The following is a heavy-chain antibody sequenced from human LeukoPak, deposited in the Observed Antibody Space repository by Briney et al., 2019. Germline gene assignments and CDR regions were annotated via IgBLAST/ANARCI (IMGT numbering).Heavy chain of an antibody. J-gene: IGHJ5*02. V-gene: IGHV4-38-2*02. CDR1: GYSISSGYY. Sequence: SETLSLTCTVSGYSISSGYYWCWIRQPPGKGLEWIGSIYHSGSIYYTPSLKSRVTISVDTSKNQFSLKLSSVPAADTAVYYCARDPYRRDGYNLRFDPWGQGTLVTVSS. CDR2: IYHSGSI. CDR3: ARDPYRRDGYNLRFDP. D-gene: IGHD5-24*01.